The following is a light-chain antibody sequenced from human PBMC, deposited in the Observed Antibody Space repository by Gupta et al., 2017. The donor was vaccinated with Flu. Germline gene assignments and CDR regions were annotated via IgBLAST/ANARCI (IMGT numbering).Light chain of an antibody. CDR1: SSDVGSYNL. J-gene: IGLJ2*01. V-gene: IGLV2-23*01. Sequence: QSALTQPASVSGSPGQSIIISCTGTSSDVGSYNLVSWYQQHPGKAPKLMIYEGSKRPSGVSNRFSGSKSGNTASLTISGLQAEDEADYYCCSYAGSSTFRVVFGGGTKLTVL. CDR2: EGS. CDR3: CSYAGSSTFRVV.